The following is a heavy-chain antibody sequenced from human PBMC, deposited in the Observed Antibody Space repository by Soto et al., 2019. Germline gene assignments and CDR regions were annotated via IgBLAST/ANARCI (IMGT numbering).Heavy chain of an antibody. D-gene: IGHD5-18*01. CDR3: ARGGIQTYYYYYGWDV. CDR1: GFTFDDYG. J-gene: IGHJ6*02. Sequence: EVQLVESGGGVVRPGGSLRLSCAASGFTFDDYGMSWVRQAPGKGLEWVSGITWNGGSTGYADSVKGRFTISRDNAKSSRYLQMNRLRAEDTALYYCARGGIQTYYYYYGWDVWGQGTTVTVSS. V-gene: IGHV3-20*04. CDR2: ITWNGGST.